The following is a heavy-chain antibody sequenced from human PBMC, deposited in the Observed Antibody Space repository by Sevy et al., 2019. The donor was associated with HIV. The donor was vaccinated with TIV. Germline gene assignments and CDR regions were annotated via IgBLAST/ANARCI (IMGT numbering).Heavy chain of an antibody. CDR2: INPLTGAT. V-gene: IGHV1-2*06. CDR3: AANDH. Sequence: ASVKVSCKTSGYTFTDYYLHWSRQAPGQGLEWMGRINPLTGATNFVQSFQGRVAVTRDTSISTAYMELSGLRSDDTAVYYCAANDHWGQGTLVTVPS. J-gene: IGHJ4*02. CDR1: GYTFTDYY.